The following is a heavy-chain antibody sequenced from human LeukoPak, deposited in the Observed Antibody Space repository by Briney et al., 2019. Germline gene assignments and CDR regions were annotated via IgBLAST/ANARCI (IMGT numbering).Heavy chain of an antibody. D-gene: IGHD2-2*01. CDR2: MNPNSGNT. CDR1: GYTFITYG. Sequence: ASVKVSCKASGYTFITYGITWVRQATGQGLEWMGWMNPNSGNTGYAQKFQGRVTITRNTSISTAYMELSSLRSEDTAVYYCARGWGCSSTSCLGLLNYWGQGTLVTVSS. J-gene: IGHJ4*02. CDR3: ARGWGCSSTSCLGLLNY. V-gene: IGHV1-8*03.